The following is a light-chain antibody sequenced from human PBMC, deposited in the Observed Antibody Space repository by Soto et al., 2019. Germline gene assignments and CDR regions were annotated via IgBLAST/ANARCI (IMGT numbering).Light chain of an antibody. CDR2: DVS. V-gene: IGLV2-14*01. J-gene: IGLJ2*01. CDR1: SSDVGGYDY. Sequence: QSVLTQPASVSGSPGQSITISCTGTSSDVGGYDYVSWYQQLPGKAPKLIIYDVSDRPSGVSNRFSGSKSGNTASLTISGLQAEDEAHYYCSSYTSGSTLVVFGGGTKLTVL. CDR3: SSYTSGSTLVV.